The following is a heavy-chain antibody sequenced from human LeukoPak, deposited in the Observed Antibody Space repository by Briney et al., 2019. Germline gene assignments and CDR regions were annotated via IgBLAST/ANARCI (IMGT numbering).Heavy chain of an antibody. CDR1: GFTFSSYS. Sequence: GGSLRLSCAASGFTFSSYSMNWVRQAPGKGLEWVSSISSSSSYIYYADSVKGRFTISRDNAKNSLYLQMNSLRAEDTAVYYCARDRSGIAARPGAFDIWGQGTMVTVSS. CDR2: ISSSSSYI. V-gene: IGHV3-21*01. CDR3: ARDRSGIAARPGAFDI. J-gene: IGHJ3*02. D-gene: IGHD6-13*01.